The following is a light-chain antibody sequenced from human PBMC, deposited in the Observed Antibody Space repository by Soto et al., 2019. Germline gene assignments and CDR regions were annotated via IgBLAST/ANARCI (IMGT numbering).Light chain of an antibody. Sequence: QSVLTQPASVSGSPGQSITISCTGTSSDVGGYNYVSWYQQHPGKAPKLMIYDVSNRPSGVSNRFSGSKSGNTASLTISGLQAADEGDYYCSSYTSSSTYVFGTGTKVTVL. CDR3: SSYTSSSTYV. V-gene: IGLV2-14*01. CDR2: DVS. CDR1: SSDVGGYNY. J-gene: IGLJ1*01.